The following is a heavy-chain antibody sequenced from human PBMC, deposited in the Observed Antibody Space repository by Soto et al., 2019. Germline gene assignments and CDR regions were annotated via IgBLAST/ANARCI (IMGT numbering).Heavy chain of an antibody. Sequence: PSETLSLTCSFSGDSVTSHYLTWIRQSPEKGLEWIGYMHYTGFSHYNPSLKSRLTLSVDRSKNQFTLRLTSVTVADTAVYYCARASNYDILTGYDYYYYMDVWGKGTTVTVSS. J-gene: IGHJ6*03. CDR2: MHYTGFS. CDR3: ARASNYDILTGYDYYYYMDV. D-gene: IGHD3-9*01. V-gene: IGHV4-59*02. CDR1: GDSVTSHY.